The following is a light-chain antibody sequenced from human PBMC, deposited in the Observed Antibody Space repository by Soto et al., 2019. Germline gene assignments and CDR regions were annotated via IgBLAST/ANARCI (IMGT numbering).Light chain of an antibody. CDR2: DDS. V-gene: IGLV3-21*02. CDR3: QVWDSDILHHV. J-gene: IGLJ1*01. CDR1: NIGTKT. Sequence: SYDLTQSPAVSVAPGQTARITCAGSNIGTKTVHWFQQRPGQAPVLVVFDDSHRPSGIPERFSGSNSGSTATLTISRVEAGDEADYYCQVWDSDILHHVFGSGTKV.